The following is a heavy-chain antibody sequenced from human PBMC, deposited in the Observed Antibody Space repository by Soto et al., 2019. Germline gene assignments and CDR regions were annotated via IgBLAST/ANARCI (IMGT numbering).Heavy chain of an antibody. CDR1: GFTFSSYA. CDR3: AKDGIQDNVFVAASYYGSGIRLRDYYYMDV. D-gene: IGHD3-10*01. Sequence: GGSLRLSCAASGFTFSSYAMSWVRQAPGKGLEWVSAISGSGGSTYYADSVKGRFTISRDNSKNTLYLQMNSLRAEDTAVYYCAKDGIQDNVFVAASYYGSGIRLRDYYYMDVWGKGTTVTVSS. V-gene: IGHV3-23*01. J-gene: IGHJ6*03. CDR2: ISGSGGST.